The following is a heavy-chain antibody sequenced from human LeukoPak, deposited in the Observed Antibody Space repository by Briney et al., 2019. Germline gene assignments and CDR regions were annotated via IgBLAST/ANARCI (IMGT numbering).Heavy chain of an antibody. Sequence: SETLSLTCTVSGGSISSYYWSWIRQPPGKGLEWIGYIYYSGSTNYNPSLKSRVTISVDTSKNQFSLKLSSVTAADTAVYYCARGPSQTTTAIYYYYYMDVWGKGTTVTVSS. CDR3: ARGPSQTTTAIYYYYYMDV. CDR2: IYYSGST. CDR1: GGSISSYY. D-gene: IGHD4-11*01. J-gene: IGHJ6*03. V-gene: IGHV4-59*01.